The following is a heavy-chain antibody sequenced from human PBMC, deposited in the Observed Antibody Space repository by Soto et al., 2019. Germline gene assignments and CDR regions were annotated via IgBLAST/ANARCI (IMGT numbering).Heavy chain of an antibody. CDR2: IYYSGST. J-gene: IGHJ5*02. CDR1: GGSISSSSYY. Sequence: SETLSLTCTVSGGSISSSSYYWGWIRQPPGKGLEWIGSIYYSGSTYYNPSLKSRVTISVDTSKNQLSLKLTSVTAADAALYYCARDFFDSSDYTTNWYDPWGQGTLVTVSS. D-gene: IGHD3-22*01. V-gene: IGHV4-39*01. CDR3: ARDFFDSSDYTTNWYDP.